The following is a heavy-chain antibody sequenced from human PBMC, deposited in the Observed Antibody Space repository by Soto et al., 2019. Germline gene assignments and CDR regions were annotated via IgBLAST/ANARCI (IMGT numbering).Heavy chain of an antibody. V-gene: IGHV1-2*02. J-gene: IGHJ4*01. Sequence: QVQLVQSGAEVKQPGASVAVSCEASGYIFTDYYLHWVRQAPGQGLEYMGWINPNTGGTKYTQKFQGRVTMTGGTLLLNWLTSDDTAVYFCVRSLSTIGARLDYWGQGTLVTVSS. D-gene: IGHD5-12*01. CDR2: INPNTGGT. CDR1: GYIFTDYY. CDR3: VRSLSTIGARLDY.